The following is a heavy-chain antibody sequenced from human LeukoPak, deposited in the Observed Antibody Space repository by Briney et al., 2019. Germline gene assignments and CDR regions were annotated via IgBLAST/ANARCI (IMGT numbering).Heavy chain of an antibody. CDR2: IIPIFGTA. Sequence: SVKVSCKASGGTFSSYAISWVRQAPGQGLEWMGGIIPIFGTANYAQKFQGRVTITADESTSTAYMELSSLRSEDTAVYYCAKVAVVSYYFDYWGQGTLVTVSS. V-gene: IGHV1-69*13. J-gene: IGHJ4*02. D-gene: IGHD5/OR15-5a*01. CDR1: GGTFSSYA. CDR3: AKVAVVSYYFDY.